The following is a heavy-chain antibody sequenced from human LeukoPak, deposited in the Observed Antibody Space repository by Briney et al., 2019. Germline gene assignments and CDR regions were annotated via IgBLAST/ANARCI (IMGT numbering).Heavy chain of an antibody. J-gene: IGHJ4*02. V-gene: IGHV3-11*04. CDR2: ISSSGSTI. CDR3: ARDLGHYGSGSYYKAAKPDY. CDR1: GFTFSDYY. Sequence: PGGSLRLSCAASGFTFSDYYMSWIRQAPGKGLEWVSYISSSGSTIYYADSVKGRFTISRDNAKNSLYLQMNSLGAEDTAVYYCARDLGHYGSGSYYKAAKPDYWGQGTLVTVSS. D-gene: IGHD3-10*01.